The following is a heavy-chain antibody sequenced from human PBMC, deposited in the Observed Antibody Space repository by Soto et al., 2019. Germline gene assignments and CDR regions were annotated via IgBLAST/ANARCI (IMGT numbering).Heavy chain of an antibody. J-gene: IGHJ5*02. D-gene: IGHD6-19*01. CDR2: IHGDSGSA. CDR1: GFIFRNYA. Sequence: PGGSLRLSCAASGFIFRNYAMSWVRQAPGKGMELVSSIHGDSGSAYFADSVKGRFTVSRDDSKSTLYLQMSSLRVDDTALYFCVKDAVAGNGVWDWFDLWGQGTLVTVSS. V-gene: IGHV3-23*01. CDR3: VKDAVAGNGVWDWFDL.